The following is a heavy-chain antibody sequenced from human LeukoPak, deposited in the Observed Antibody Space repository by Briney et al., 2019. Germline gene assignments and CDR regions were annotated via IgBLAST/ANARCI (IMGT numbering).Heavy chain of an antibody. Sequence: GSLRLSCAASGFTFSSYAMHWVRQAPGKGLECIGSIYYSGRTYYKSSLKSRVTISVDTSNNQFSLKLNSVTAADTAVYYCARIAYSSSTDYWGQGTLVTVSS. CDR2: IYYSGRT. CDR1: GFTFSSYA. CDR3: ARIAYSSSTDY. J-gene: IGHJ4*02. V-gene: IGHV4-39*07. D-gene: IGHD6-6*01.